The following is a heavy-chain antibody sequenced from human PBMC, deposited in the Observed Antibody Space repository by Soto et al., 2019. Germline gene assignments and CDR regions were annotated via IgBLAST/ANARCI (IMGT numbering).Heavy chain of an antibody. CDR1: GGTFDSYT. CDR2: IIPVRGIT. Sequence: QVQPVQSGAEVKKPGSSVKVSCKASGGTFDSYTFSWVRQAPGQGLEWMGRIIPVRGITNYAQKFQGRITSSADKSTSTAYMELSSLRSEDTAVYYCASLGGKYCRDSSCYSHFVYWDKGSLIIVSS. D-gene: IGHD2-15*01. V-gene: IGHV1-69*02. J-gene: IGHJ4*02. CDR3: ASLGGKYCRDSSCYSHFVY.